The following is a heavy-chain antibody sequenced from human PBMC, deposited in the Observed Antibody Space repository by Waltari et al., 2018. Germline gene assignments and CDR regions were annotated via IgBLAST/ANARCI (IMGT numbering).Heavy chain of an antibody. J-gene: IGHJ4*02. CDR3: ARAISGSSPNDY. D-gene: IGHD1-26*01. V-gene: IGHV3-21*01. CDR1: GFTFGDYA. CDR2: ISSSSSYI. Sequence: EVQLVESGGGLVQPGRSLRLSCTASGFTFGDYAMSWFRQAPGKGLEWVSSISSSSSYIYYADSVKGRFTISRDNAKNSLYLQMNSLRAEDTAVYYCARAISGSSPNDYWGQGTLVTVSS.